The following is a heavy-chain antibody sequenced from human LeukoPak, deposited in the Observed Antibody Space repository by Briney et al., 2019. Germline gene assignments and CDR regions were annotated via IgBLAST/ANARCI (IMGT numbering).Heavy chain of an antibody. J-gene: IGHJ4*01. CDR1: GFTFGSYA. Sequence: AGGSLRLSCAASGFTFGSYAMTWVRQAPGKGLEWVSGISGSGGSTYYADSVKGRITISRDKSKNTVSLQMNSLRVEDTAVYYCTKVGGYSLGPSEYWGHGTLVTVSS. CDR3: TKVGGYSLGPSEY. CDR2: ISGSGGST. V-gene: IGHV3-23*01. D-gene: IGHD5-18*01.